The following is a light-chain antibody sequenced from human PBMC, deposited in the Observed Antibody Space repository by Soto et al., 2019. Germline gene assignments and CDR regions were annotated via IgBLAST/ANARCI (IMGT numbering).Light chain of an antibody. J-gene: IGLJ1*01. Sequence: QSALTQPPSASGSPGQSVTISCTGTSSDVGGYDYVSWYKQHPGKAPKLMIYEVSKRHSGVPDRFSGSKSGNTAALTVSGLQAEDEADYYCSSYVGTNSYVFGTGTKVTV. CDR1: SSDVGGYDY. CDR3: SSYVGTNSYV. CDR2: EVS. V-gene: IGLV2-8*01.